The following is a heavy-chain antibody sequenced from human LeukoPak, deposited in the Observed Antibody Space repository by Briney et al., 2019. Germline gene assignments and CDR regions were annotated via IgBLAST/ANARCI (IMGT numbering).Heavy chain of an antibody. CDR3: ARRAGYYGWYFDL. Sequence: SETLSLTCTVSGGSISSYYWSWIRQPPGKGLEWIGYIYYSGSTNYNPSLKSRVTISVDTSKNQCSLKLSSVTAADTAVYYCARRAGYYGWYFDLWGRGTLVTVSS. D-gene: IGHD3-9*01. J-gene: IGHJ2*01. CDR1: GGSISSYY. CDR2: IYYSGST. V-gene: IGHV4-59*08.